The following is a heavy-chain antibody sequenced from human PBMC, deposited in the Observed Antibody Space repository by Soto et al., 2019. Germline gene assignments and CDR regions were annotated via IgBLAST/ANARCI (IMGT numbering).Heavy chain of an antibody. CDR2: INHSGST. V-gene: IGHV4-34*01. J-gene: IGHJ4*02. CDR3: ARVPAESGDQTFDN. Sequence: QVQLQRWGAGLLKPSETLSLTCGVYGGSFSSYYWSWIRQPPGKGLEWIGEINHSGSTNYNPSLKSRVTISVDTSKNQFSLKLSSVTAADTAVYYCARVPAESGDQTFDNWGQGALVTVSS. CDR1: GGSFSSYY.